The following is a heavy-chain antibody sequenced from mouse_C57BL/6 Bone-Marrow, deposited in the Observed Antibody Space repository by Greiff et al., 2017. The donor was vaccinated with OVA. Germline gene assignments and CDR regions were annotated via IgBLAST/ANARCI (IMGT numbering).Heavy chain of an antibody. CDR2: IDPEDGET. V-gene: IGHV14-2*01. CDR1: GFNIKDYY. CDR3: ARDYGSSPFAY. Sequence: VQLQQSGAELVKPGASVKLSCTASGFNIKDYYMHWVKQRTEQGLEWIGRIDPEDGETKYASKFQGKATITADTSSNTAYLQLSSLTSEDTAVYYCARDYGSSPFAYWGQGTLVTVSA. D-gene: IGHD1-1*01. J-gene: IGHJ3*01.